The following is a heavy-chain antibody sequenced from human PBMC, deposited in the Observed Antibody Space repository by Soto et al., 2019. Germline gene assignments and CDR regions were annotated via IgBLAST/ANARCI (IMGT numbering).Heavy chain of an antibody. D-gene: IGHD2-21*01. J-gene: IGHJ4*02. CDR1: GGSISSGHYP. Sequence: SENQSLISAVSGGSISSGHYPWTWIRQPPGKGLEWIGYIYPGGKTYYSSSLKSRVTIALDTSKSLVSLRLTSVTAADTAVYFCARLVGVALSPWGQGTLVTVSS. V-gene: IGHV4-30-2*01. CDR3: ARLVGVALSP. CDR2: IYPGGKT.